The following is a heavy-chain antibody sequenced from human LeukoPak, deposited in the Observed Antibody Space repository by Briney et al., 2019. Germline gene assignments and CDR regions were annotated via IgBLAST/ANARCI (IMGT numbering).Heavy chain of an antibody. CDR2: INPNSGGT. V-gene: IGHV1-2*02. Sequence: ASVKVSCKASGYTFTGYYMHWLRQAPGQGLEWMGWINPNSGGTNYAQKFQGRVTMTRDTSISTAYMELSRLRSDDTAVYYCARSTRLYYYGSGRYFTHFDYWGQGTLVTVSS. CDR1: GYTFTGYY. D-gene: IGHD3-10*01. J-gene: IGHJ4*02. CDR3: ARSTRLYYYGSGRYFTHFDY.